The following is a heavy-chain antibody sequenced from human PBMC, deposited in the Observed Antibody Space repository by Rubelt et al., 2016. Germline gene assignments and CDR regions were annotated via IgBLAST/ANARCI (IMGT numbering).Heavy chain of an antibody. D-gene: IGHD4-23*01. CDR2: ISSSSSTI. Sequence: GFTFSSYSMNWVRQAPGKGLEWVSYISSSSSTIYYADSVKGRFTISRDNAKNSLYLQMNSLRAEDTAVYYCARGDYGGNSGAFDIWGQGTMVTVSS. CDR1: GFTFSSYS. CDR3: ARGDYGGNSGAFDI. V-gene: IGHV3-48*04. J-gene: IGHJ3*02.